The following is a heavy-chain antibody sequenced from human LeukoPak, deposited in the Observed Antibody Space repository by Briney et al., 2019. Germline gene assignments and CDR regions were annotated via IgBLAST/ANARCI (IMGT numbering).Heavy chain of an antibody. Sequence: ASVKVSCKAYGFTFTNYGVTWVRQAPGQGLEWMGWINPNSGGTNYAQKFQGWVTMTRDTSISTAYMELSRLRSDDTAVYYCARDFFDGHGYTFYYYGMDVWGQGTTVTVSS. CDR1: GFTFTNYG. CDR3: ARDFFDGHGYTFYYYGMDV. V-gene: IGHV1-2*04. J-gene: IGHJ6*02. CDR2: INPNSGGT. D-gene: IGHD3-16*01.